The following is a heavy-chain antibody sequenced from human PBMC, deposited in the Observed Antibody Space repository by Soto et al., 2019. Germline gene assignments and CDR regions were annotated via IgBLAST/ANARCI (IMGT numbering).Heavy chain of an antibody. J-gene: IGHJ5*02. CDR1: GFTLRNYA. CDR2: IGGGGDST. CDR3: AKDRMDPRTDWSSTSCLGLFNP. V-gene: IGHV3-23*01. D-gene: IGHD2-2*01. Sequence: DVQLLESGGGLVPPGGSLRLSCAASGFTLRNYAMAWVRQAPGKGLEWVSTIGGGGDSTYYADSLKGRFTISRDNSKNTLYLQMNSLRAEDTAVYYCAKDRMDPRTDWSSTSCLGLFNPCGQGTLVTGSA.